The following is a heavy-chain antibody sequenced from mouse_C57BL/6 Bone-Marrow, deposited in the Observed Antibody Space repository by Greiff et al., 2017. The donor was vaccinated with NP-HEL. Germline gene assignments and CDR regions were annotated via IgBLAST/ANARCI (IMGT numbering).Heavy chain of an antibody. CDR1: GYTFTSYW. V-gene: IGHV1-64*01. J-gene: IGHJ3*01. CDR3: ARLTTAGFAY. CDR2: IHPNSGST. Sequence: QVQLQQPGAELVKPGASVKLSCKASGYTFTSYWMHWVKQRPGQGLEWIGMIHPNSGSTNYNEKFKSKATLTVDKSSSTAYMQLSSRTSEDSAVYYCARLTTAGFAYWGQGTLVTVSA. D-gene: IGHD1-2*01.